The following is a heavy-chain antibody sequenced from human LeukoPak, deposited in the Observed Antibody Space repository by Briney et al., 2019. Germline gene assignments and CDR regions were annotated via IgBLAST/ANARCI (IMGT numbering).Heavy chain of an antibody. CDR3: AKRGIVIRGILVIGYHQEAYHYDY. Sequence: GGSLRLSCAVSGITLSNYGMSWVRQAPGKGLEWVAGISDSGGRTNYADSVKGRFTISRDNPKNTLYLQMNSLRAEDTAVYFCAKRGIVIRGILVIGYHQEAYHYDYWGQGVLVTVSS. J-gene: IGHJ4*02. CDR2: ISDSGGRT. V-gene: IGHV3-23*01. CDR1: GITLSNYG. D-gene: IGHD3-10*01.